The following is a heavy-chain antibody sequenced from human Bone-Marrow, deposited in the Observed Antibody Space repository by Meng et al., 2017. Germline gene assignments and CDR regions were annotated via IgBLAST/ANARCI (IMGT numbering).Heavy chain of an antibody. Sequence: SETLSLTCTVSGGSITGGTYYWSWIRQPAGKGLEWIGHIYTSGSTDYNPSLKSRVTISLDTSKNQFSLKLSSVTAADTAVYYCASRFNYYGSGSYPDDAFDIWGQGTMVTVSS. D-gene: IGHD3-10*01. CDR1: GGSITGGTYY. CDR3: ASRFNYYGSGSYPDDAFDI. J-gene: IGHJ3*02. CDR2: IYTSGST. V-gene: IGHV4-61*09.